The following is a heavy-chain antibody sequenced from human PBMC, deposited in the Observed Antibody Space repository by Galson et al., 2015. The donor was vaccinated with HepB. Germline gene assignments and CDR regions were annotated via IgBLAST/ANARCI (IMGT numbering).Heavy chain of an antibody. CDR3: AATPCYDILTGRVFYYYGMDV. CDR2: IWYDGSNK. Sequence: SLRLSCAASGFTFSSYGMHWVRQAPGKGLEWVAVIWYDGSNKYYADSVKGRFTISRDNSKNTLYLQMNSLRAEDTAVYYCAATPCYDILTGRVFYYYGMDVWGQGTTVTVSS. V-gene: IGHV3-33*01. J-gene: IGHJ6*02. CDR1: GFTFSSYG. D-gene: IGHD3-9*01.